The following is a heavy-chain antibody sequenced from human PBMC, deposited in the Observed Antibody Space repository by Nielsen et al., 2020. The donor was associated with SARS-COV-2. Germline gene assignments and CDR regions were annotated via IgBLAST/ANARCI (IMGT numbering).Heavy chain of an antibody. D-gene: IGHD3-22*01. CDR1: GFTVSSNY. CDR2: IYSGGST. CDR3: AREYYYDSSGYYPRAFDI. Sequence: GESLKISCAASGFTVSSNYMSWVRQAPGKGLEWVSVIYSGGSTYYADSVKGRFTISRHNSKNTLYLQMNSLRAEDTAVYYCAREYYYDSSGYYPRAFDIRGQGTMVTVSS. V-gene: IGHV3-53*04. J-gene: IGHJ3*02.